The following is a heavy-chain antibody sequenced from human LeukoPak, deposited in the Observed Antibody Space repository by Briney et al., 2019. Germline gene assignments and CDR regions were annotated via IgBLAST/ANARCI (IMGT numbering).Heavy chain of an antibody. CDR3: ARGLWPSYAFDI. D-gene: IGHD2-21*01. Sequence: SETLSLTCTVSGGSISSGSYYWSWIRQPAGKGLEWIGRIYTSGSTNYNPSLKSRVTISVDTSKNQFSLKLSSVTAADTAVYYCARGLWPSYAFDIWGQGTMSPSLQ. J-gene: IGHJ3*02. CDR1: GGSISSGSYY. V-gene: IGHV4-61*02. CDR2: IYTSGST.